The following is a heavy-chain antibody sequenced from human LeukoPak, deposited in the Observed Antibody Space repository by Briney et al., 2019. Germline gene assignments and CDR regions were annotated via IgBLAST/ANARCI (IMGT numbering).Heavy chain of an antibody. V-gene: IGHV4-31*03. CDR1: GDSISRGGYY. CDR3: AGGLFGVVGS. J-gene: IGHJ4*02. D-gene: IGHD3-3*01. CDR2: IYYSGST. Sequence: PSQTLSLTCTVSGDSISRGGYYGSWIRQHPGKGLEWIGYIYYSGSTYYNPSLKSRVTISVDTSKIQFSLKLSSVTAADTAVYYCAGGLFGVVGSWGQGTLVTVSS.